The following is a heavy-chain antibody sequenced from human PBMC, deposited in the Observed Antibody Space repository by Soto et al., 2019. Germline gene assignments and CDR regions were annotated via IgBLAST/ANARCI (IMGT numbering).Heavy chain of an antibody. D-gene: IGHD2-2*01. CDR1: GGTFSSYT. V-gene: IGHV1-69*02. Sequence: QVQLVQSGAEVKKPGSSVKVSCKASGGTFSSYTISWVRQAPGQGLEWMGRIIPILGIVNYAQKFQGRVTITADKSTSTAYMELSSLRSEDTAVYYCAGGGDIVVVPAAHENWFDPWGQGTLVTVSS. CDR3: AGGGDIVVVPAAHENWFDP. J-gene: IGHJ5*02. CDR2: IIPILGIV.